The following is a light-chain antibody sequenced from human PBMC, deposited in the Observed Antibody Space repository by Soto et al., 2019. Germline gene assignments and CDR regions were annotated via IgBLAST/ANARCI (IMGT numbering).Light chain of an antibody. Sequence: QSVLTQPPSVSAAPGQMVTISCSGGVSNLGDNFVSWYQQVPGTAPKLLIYDNNKRPSGIPDRFSASKSGTSATLGITGLQTGDEADYFCATWDYRLSIVLIGGGTKLTVL. V-gene: IGLV1-51*01. CDR1: VSNLGDNF. CDR3: ATWDYRLSIVL. J-gene: IGLJ2*01. CDR2: DNN.